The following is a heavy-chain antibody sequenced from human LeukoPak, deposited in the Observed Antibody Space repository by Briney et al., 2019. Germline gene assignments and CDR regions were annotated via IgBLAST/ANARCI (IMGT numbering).Heavy chain of an antibody. D-gene: IGHD3-22*01. J-gene: IGHJ5*02. CDR2: VSGSSGST. CDR1: GFTSSSYA. Sequence: GGSLRLSCAVSGFTSSSYARNWVRQAPGKGLEWVSSVSGSSGSTFYADPVKGRFTISRDNSKNTLYLQMNSLRAEDTAVYYCAKDQVVITTTGSWFDPWGQGTLVTVSS. CDR3: AKDQVVITTTGSWFDP. V-gene: IGHV3-23*01.